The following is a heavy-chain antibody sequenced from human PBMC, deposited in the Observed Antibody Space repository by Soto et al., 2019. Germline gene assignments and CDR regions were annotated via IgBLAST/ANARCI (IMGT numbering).Heavy chain of an antibody. CDR1: GFTFSSYA. D-gene: IGHD6-6*01. CDR3: AKGDMRFKGGAARYPFDY. Sequence: GGSLRLSCAASGFTFSSYAMSWVRQAPGKGLEWVSAISGSGGSTYYADSVKGRFTISRDNSKNTLYLQMNSLRAEDTAVYYCAKGDMRFKGGAARYPFDYWGQGTLVTVSS. V-gene: IGHV3-23*01. J-gene: IGHJ4*02. CDR2: ISGSGGST.